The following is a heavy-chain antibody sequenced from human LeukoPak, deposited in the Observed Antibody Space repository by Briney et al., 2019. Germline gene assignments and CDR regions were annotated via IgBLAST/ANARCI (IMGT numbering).Heavy chain of an antibody. CDR3: AKEGGYYDILTGYYSPGYFDY. J-gene: IGHJ4*02. D-gene: IGHD3-9*01. V-gene: IGHV3-23*01. CDR2: ISGSGGST. CDR1: GFTFSSYA. Sequence: GGSLRLSCAASGFTFSSYAMSWVRQAPGKGLEWVSAISGSGGSTYYADSVEGRFTISRDNSKNTPYLQMNSLRAEDTAVYYCAKEGGYYDILTGYYSPGYFDYWGQGTLVTVSS.